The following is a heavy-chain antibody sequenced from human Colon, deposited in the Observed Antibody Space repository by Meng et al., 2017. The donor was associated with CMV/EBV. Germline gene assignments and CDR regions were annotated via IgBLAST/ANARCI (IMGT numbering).Heavy chain of an antibody. D-gene: IGHD6-6*01. CDR3: SVVNWQLVMVADP. CDR2: IKSRNDGGTT. Sequence: EVRLVESGGGAIKPGGSLRLFCAASGFNFKYAWINWVRQAPGKGLEWVGRIKSRNDGGTTDFAAPVQGRFAISRDDEKKTVYLQMSSLKSEDTAIYYCSVVNWQLVMVADPWGQGTLVTVSS. V-gene: IGHV3-15*01. J-gene: IGHJ5*02. CDR1: GFNFKYAW.